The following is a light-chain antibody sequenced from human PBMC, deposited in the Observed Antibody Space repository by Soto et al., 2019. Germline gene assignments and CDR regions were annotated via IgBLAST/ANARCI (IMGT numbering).Light chain of an antibody. J-gene: IGKJ1*01. CDR1: QTISSW. Sequence: DIQMTQSPSTLSGSIGDRVTITCRAGQTISSWLAWYQQKRGKAPKLLIYKASTLKSGVPSRFSGSGSGTEFTLTISSLQPDDFATYYCQHYNSYSEAFGQGTKVDIK. V-gene: IGKV1-5*03. CDR3: QHYNSYSEA. CDR2: KAS.